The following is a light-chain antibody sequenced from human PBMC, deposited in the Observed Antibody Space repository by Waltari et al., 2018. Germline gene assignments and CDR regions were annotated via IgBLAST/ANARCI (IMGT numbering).Light chain of an antibody. Sequence: DIQMTQSPSTLSASVGDRVTVTCRTSQNIKKWLAWYQQKPGKAPNLLIYDASTLQSGVPSRFSGSGFGTEFTLAISSLQPEDFATYFCQHYNTYPPTFGQGTRVELK. CDR3: QHYNTYPPT. CDR1: QNIKKW. V-gene: IGKV1-5*01. CDR2: DAS. J-gene: IGKJ1*01.